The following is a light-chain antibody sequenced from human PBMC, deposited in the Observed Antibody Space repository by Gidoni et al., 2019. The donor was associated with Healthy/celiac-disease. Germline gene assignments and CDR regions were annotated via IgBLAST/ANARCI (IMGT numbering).Light chain of an antibody. Sequence: SYVLTQPPSVSVAPGQTARITCGGNNIGSKSVHWYQQKPGQAPVLVVYDDSARPSGIPERFSGSNSGNTATLTISRFEAGDESDYYCQVWDSSSDHPVFGGGTKLTVL. J-gene: IGLJ2*01. CDR2: DDS. CDR1: NIGSKS. V-gene: IGLV3-21*02. CDR3: QVWDSSSDHPV.